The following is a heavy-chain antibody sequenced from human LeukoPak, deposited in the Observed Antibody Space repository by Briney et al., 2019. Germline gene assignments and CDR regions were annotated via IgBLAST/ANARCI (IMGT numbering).Heavy chain of an antibody. CDR1: GGSISSSSYY. J-gene: IGHJ4*02. CDR2: IYYSGST. CDR3: ARHTYYYDSSGYYLPDY. V-gene: IGHV4-39*01. Sequence: SETLSLTCTVSGGSISSSSYYWGWIRQPPGKGLEWIGSIYYSGSTYYNPSLKSRVTISVDTSKNQFSLKLSSVTAADTAVYYCARHTYYYDSSGYYLPDYWGQGTLVTVSS. D-gene: IGHD3-22*01.